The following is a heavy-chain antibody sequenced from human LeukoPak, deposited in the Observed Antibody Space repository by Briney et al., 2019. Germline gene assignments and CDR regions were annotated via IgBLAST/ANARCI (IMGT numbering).Heavy chain of an antibody. CDR2: MSYDGSNK. J-gene: IGHJ4*02. D-gene: IGHD6-19*01. CDR3: ARAVAGSENYFDY. CDR1: AFTVTSYP. V-gene: IGHV3-30-3*01. Sequence: GGSLRLSCAASAFTVTSYPMHWVHQAPGKGLEWVAVMSYDGSNKLYPDSVKGRFTISRDNSKNTLYLQMDSLRAEDTGVYYCARAVAGSENYFDYWGQGTLVTVSS.